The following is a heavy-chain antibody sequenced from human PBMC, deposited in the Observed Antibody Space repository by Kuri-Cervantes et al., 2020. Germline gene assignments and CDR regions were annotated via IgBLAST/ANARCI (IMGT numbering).Heavy chain of an antibody. J-gene: IGHJ4*02. Sequence: LETLSLTCTVSGGSISSYYWSWIRQPAGKGLEWVGRIYTSGSTNYNPSLKSRVTISVDTSKNQFSPKLSSVTAADTAVYYCARHAARAVKWLVSYDALGGSPFWGQGTLVTVSS. CDR2: IYTSGST. V-gene: IGHV4-4*07. D-gene: IGHD6-19*01. CDR3: ARHAARAVKWLVSYDALGGSPF. CDR1: GGSISSYY.